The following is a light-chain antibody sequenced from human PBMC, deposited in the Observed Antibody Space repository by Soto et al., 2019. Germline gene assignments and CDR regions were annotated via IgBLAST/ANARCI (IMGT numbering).Light chain of an antibody. V-gene: IGKV1-5*01. J-gene: IGKJ1*01. CDR3: QQYNSYSGT. CDR1: QSISIW. CDR2: DAS. Sequence: DIQMTQSPSTLSASVGDRVTITCRASQSISIWLAWYQQKPGKAPKLLIYDASSLESGVPSRFSGSGSGTEFTLTLSRLQPDDFAGYYCQQYNSYSGTFGQGTKVEIK.